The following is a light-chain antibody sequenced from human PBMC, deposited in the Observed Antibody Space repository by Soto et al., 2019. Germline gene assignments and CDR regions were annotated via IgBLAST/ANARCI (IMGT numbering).Light chain of an antibody. CDR1: QSGSRN. CDR2: GAS. CDR3: QQLNSYPIT. Sequence: EIVMTHSPATLSVSPCERAILSFRASQSGSRNLAWYQHKPGQAPRLLIYGASTRATGVPARFSGRGSGTEFTLTISSLQSEDFATYYCQQLNSYPITFGQGTRLEIK. J-gene: IGKJ5*01. V-gene: IGKV3-15*01.